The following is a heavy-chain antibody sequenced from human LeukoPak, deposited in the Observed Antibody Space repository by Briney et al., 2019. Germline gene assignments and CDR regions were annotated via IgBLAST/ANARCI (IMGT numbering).Heavy chain of an antibody. J-gene: IGHJ4*02. D-gene: IGHD5-18*01. CDR1: GFTFSSYA. CDR3: ARDLSGVTGYTYGRGIDY. V-gene: IGHV3-23*01. Sequence: GGSLRLSCAASGFTFSSYAMSWVRQAPGKGLEWVSAISGSGGSTYYADSVKGRFTMSRDNAKNSLYLQMNSLRAEDTAVYYCARDLSGVTGYTYGRGIDYWGQGTLVTVSS. CDR2: ISGSGGST.